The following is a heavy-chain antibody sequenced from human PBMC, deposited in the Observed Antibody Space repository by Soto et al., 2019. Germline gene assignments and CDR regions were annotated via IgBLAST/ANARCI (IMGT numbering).Heavy chain of an antibody. CDR1: GYTFISHG. CDR2: ISGKNGNT. D-gene: IGHD2-15*01. CDR3: ARVSSSIVVVPDYGMDV. J-gene: IGHJ6*02. Sequence: QVQLVQSGVEVKKPGASVKVSCKASGYTFISHGISWVRQAPGQGLEWMGWISGKNGNTNYAQELQDRVTLTTDTSTSTAYMELRSLRSDDTAVYYCARVSSSIVVVPDYGMDVWGQGTTVTVSS. V-gene: IGHV1-18*04.